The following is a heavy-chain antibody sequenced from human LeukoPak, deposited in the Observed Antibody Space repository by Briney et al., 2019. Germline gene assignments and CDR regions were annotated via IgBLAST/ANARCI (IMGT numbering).Heavy chain of an antibody. V-gene: IGHV3-23*01. Sequence: PGGSLRLSCVVSGFTFNSYAMTWVRQAPGKGLEWVSAISDSGGSTYYADSVKGRFTISRDNSKNTLYLQMNSLRAEDTAVYYCARDVDTGFFDYWGQGTLVTVSS. CDR1: GFTFNSYA. D-gene: IGHD5-18*01. CDR3: ARDVDTGFFDY. J-gene: IGHJ4*02. CDR2: ISDSGGST.